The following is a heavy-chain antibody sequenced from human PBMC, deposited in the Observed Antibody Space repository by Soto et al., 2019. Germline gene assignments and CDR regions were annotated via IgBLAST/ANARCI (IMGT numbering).Heavy chain of an antibody. D-gene: IGHD3-16*01. J-gene: IGHJ4*02. V-gene: IGHV5-51*01. CDR2: TYPGDSET. CDR3: ARILDSWGEPHDFDS. CDR1: GYTFSSNW. Sequence: PGESLKISCQTPGYTFSSNWIGWVRQMPGKGLEWMGITYPGDSETRYSPSFQGQVTISADRSISTAYLQWTSLQASDTAMYYCARILDSWGEPHDFDSWGQGTMVTVSS.